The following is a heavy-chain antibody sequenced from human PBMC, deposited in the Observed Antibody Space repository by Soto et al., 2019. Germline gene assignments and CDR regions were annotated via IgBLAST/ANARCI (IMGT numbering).Heavy chain of an antibody. CDR1: GFTFSNYA. CDR3: AKDRAVLRFLEWLSPLLDY. CDR2: ISGSGGST. Sequence: GGSLRLSCAASGFTFSNYAMSWVRQAPGKGLEWVSAISGSGGSTYYADSVKGRFTISRDISKNTLYLQMNSLRAEDTAIYYCAKDRAVLRFLEWLSPLLDYWGQGTLVTVSS. D-gene: IGHD3-3*01. V-gene: IGHV3-23*01. J-gene: IGHJ4*02.